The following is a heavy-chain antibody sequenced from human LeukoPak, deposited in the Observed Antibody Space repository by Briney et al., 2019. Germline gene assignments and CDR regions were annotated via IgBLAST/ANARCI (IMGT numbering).Heavy chain of an antibody. Sequence: GGSLRLSCAASGFTFSSYSKNWVRQAPGKGLEWVSSISSSSSYIYYADSVKGRFTISRDNAKNSLYLQMNSLRAEDTAVYYCARAGYGQQAYDPWGQGTLVTVSS. J-gene: IGHJ5*02. CDR3: ARAGYGQQAYDP. D-gene: IGHD5-12*01. CDR1: GFTFSSYS. CDR2: ISSSSSYI. V-gene: IGHV3-21*01.